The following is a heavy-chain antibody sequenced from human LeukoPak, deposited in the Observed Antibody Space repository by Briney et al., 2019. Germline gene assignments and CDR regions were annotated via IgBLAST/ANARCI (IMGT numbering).Heavy chain of an antibody. D-gene: IGHD3-10*01. CDR2: IYPGDSET. CDR1: GYSFTSYW. CDR3: ARLGFRFGFPALFDY. J-gene: IGHJ4*02. V-gene: IGHV5-51*01. Sequence: GESLKISCKGSGYSFTSYWIGWVRQMPGKGLQWMGIIYPGDSETRYSPSFQGQVTISADKSISTAYLQWSSLKASDTAMYYCARLGFRFGFPALFDYWGQGTLVTVSS.